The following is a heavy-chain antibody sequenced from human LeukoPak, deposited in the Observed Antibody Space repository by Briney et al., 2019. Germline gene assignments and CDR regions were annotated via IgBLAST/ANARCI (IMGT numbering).Heavy chain of an antibody. V-gene: IGHV3-66*01. J-gene: IGHJ3*02. Sequence: GGSLRLSCAASGFTVSSNYMSWVRQAPGKGLEWVSVINSGGSTYYADSVKGRFTISRDNSKNTLYLQMNSLRAEDTAVYYCARGRKTYDAFDIWGQGTMVTVSS. CDR1: GFTVSSNY. CDR3: ARGRKTYDAFDI. CDR2: INSGGST.